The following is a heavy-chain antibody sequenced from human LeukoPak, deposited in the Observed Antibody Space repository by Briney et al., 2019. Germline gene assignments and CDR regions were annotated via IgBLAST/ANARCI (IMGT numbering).Heavy chain of an antibody. CDR3: ARDSGITLLRGVIDY. CDR1: GFTFSSYD. J-gene: IGHJ4*02. V-gene: IGHV3-48*03. CDR2: ISGSGSTR. D-gene: IGHD3-10*01. Sequence: GGSLRLSCAASGFTFSSYDMSWVRQAPGKGLEWVSGISGSGSTRYYADSVKGRFTISRDNAKNSLYLQINSLRAEDTALYYCARDSGITLLRGVIDYWGQGTLVTVSS.